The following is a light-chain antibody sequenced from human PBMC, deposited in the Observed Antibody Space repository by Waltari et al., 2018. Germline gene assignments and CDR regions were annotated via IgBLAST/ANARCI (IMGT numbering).Light chain of an antibody. J-gene: IGLJ1*01. V-gene: IGLV1-44*01. CDR2: NNY. CDR1: TSNIGSNT. CDR3: ATWDDSLNGYL. Sequence: QSVLTQTPSASGTPGQRVTISCSGSTSNIGSNTVNWYQHLPGTAPKLLIYNNYQRPPGVPDRFSGSKSGTSAALAISGLQSEDESDYYCATWDDSLNGYLFGTGTKVNVL.